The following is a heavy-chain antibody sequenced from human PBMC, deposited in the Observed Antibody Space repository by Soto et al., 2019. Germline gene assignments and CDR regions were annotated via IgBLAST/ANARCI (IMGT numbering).Heavy chain of an antibody. J-gene: IGHJ4*02. CDR1: GFSFSSYA. V-gene: IGHV3-64D*08. Sequence: AGSLRLSCSASGFSFSSYAMHWVRQAPRKGLEYVSAIRSNGGSTYYADSVKGRFTISRDNSKNTLYLQMSSFRAEDTAVYYGVKGAAHFDYWGQGTLVTV. CDR3: VKGAAHFDY. CDR2: IRSNGGST. D-gene: IGHD3-16*01.